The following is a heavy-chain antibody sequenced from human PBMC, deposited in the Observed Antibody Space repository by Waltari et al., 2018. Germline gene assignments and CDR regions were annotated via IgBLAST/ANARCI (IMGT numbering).Heavy chain of an antibody. CDR3: ALGYGSGGYDAFDI. J-gene: IGHJ3*02. Sequence: QVQLVESGGGVVQPGGSLRLSWAASGFTFSSYGMHWVRQAPGKGLEWVAFIRYDGSNKYYADSVKGRFTISRDNSKNTLYLQMNSLRAEDTAVYYCALGYGSGGYDAFDIWGQGTMVTVSS. D-gene: IGHD3-10*01. V-gene: IGHV3-30*02. CDR1: GFTFSSYG. CDR2: IRYDGSNK.